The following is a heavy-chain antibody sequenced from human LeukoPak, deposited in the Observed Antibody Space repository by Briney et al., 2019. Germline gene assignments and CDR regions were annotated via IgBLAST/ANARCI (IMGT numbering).Heavy chain of an antibody. CDR3: ASSAKLFAWLGFGY. CDR2: IYYSGGT. Sequence: SETLSLTCTVSGGSMRSYYWSWIRQHPGKGLEWIGYIYYSGGTYYNPSLKSRVTISVDTSKNQFSLKLSSVTAADTAVYYCASSAKLFAWLGFGYWGQGTLVTVSS. V-gene: IGHV4-59*06. CDR1: GGSMRSYY. D-gene: IGHD3-22*01. J-gene: IGHJ4*02.